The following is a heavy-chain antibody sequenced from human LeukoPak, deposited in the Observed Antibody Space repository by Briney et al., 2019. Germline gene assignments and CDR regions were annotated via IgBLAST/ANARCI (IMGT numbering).Heavy chain of an antibody. J-gene: IGHJ4*02. V-gene: IGHV4-4*07. CDR3: ARDTNSGYHARSSPRGGFDY. CDR2: IYTSGST. Sequence: PSETLSLTCTVSGGSISSYYWSWIRQPTGKGLEWIGRIYTSGSTNYNPSLKSRVTMSVDTSKNQFSLKLSSVTAADTAVYYCARDTNSGYHARSSPRGGFDYWGQGTLVTVSS. D-gene: IGHD5-12*01. CDR1: GGSISSYY.